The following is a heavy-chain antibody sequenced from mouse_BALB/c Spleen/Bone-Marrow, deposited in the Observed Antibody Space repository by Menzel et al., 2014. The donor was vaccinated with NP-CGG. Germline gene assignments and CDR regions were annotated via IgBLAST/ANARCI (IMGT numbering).Heavy chain of an antibody. CDR2: INPSNGRT. Sequence: VKLVESGAELVKPGASVKLSCKASGYTFTSYWMPWVKQRPGQGLEWIGEINPSNGRTNYNEKFKSKATLTVDKSSSTAYMQLSSLTSEDSAVYYCARRATTVVATDYWGQGTTLTVSS. D-gene: IGHD1-1*01. J-gene: IGHJ2*01. CDR3: ARRATTVVATDY. V-gene: IGHV1S81*02. CDR1: GYTFTSYW.